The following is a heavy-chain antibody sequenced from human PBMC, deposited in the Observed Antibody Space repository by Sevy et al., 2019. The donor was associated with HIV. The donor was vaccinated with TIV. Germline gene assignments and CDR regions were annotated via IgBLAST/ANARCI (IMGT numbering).Heavy chain of an antibody. Sequence: GGSLRLSCAASGFAFSTHAMHWVRQAPGKGLEWVAVISYEGTEPFYAASVEGRFTISRDNSKNMLSLQINSLRPEDTAVYYCARDGGNSVKWYPLYWGHGTLVNVSS. CDR2: ISYEGTEP. CDR3: ARDGGNSVKWYPLY. J-gene: IGHJ4*01. D-gene: IGHD2-2*01. V-gene: IGHV3-30-3*01. CDR1: GFAFSTHA.